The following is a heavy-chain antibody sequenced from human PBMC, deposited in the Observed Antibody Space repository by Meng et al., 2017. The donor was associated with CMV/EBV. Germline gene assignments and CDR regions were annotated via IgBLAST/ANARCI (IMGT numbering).Heavy chain of an antibody. V-gene: IGHV1-24*01. Sequence: ASVKVSCKVSGYTLTELSMHWVRQAPGKGLEWMGGFDPEDGETIYAQKFQGRVTMTEDTSTDTAYMEPSSLRSGDTAVYYCATETGLYYQLPIYYYYGMDVWGQGTTVTVSS. J-gene: IGHJ6*02. CDR3: ATETGLYYQLPIYYYYGMDV. CDR2: FDPEDGET. CDR1: GYTLTELS. D-gene: IGHD2-2*01.